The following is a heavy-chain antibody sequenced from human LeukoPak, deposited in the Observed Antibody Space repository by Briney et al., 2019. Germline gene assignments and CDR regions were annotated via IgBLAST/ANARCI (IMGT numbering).Heavy chain of an antibody. J-gene: IGHJ6*02. CDR1: GYTLTSYY. V-gene: IGHV1-46*01. D-gene: IGHD3-3*01. CDR3: ARELTIFGVVSQNTYYYYGMDV. Sequence: ASVKVSCKASGYTLTSYYMHWVREAPGQGLEWMGIINPSGGSTSYAQRFQGRVTITRDTSASTAYMELSSLRSEDTAVYYCARELTIFGVVSQNTYYYYGMDVWGQGTTVTVSS. CDR2: INPSGGST.